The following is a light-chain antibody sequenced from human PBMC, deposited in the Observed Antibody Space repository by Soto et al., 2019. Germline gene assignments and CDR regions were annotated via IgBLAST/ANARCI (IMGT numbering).Light chain of an antibody. CDR1: SSNIGAGYD. V-gene: IGLV1-40*01. CDR2: GNS. Sequence: QSVLTQLPSVSGAPGQRVTISCTGSSSNIGAGYDVHWYQQLPGTAPKLLIYGNSNRPSGVPDRFSGSKSGTSASLAITGLQAEDEADYYCQSYDSSLSALVVFGGGTKLTVL. CDR3: QSYDSSLSALVV. J-gene: IGLJ2*01.